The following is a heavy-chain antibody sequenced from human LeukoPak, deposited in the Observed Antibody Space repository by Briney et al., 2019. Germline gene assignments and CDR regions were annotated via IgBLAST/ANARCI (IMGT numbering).Heavy chain of an antibody. Sequence: ASVKVSCKASGYTFTSYGISWVRQAPGQGLEWMGWISAYNGNTNYAQKLQGRVTMTTDTSTSTAYMELRSLRSDDTAVYYCARDLPPIVGAPWGTFDYWGQGTLVTVSS. CDR1: GYTFTSYG. CDR2: ISAYNGNT. CDR3: ARDLPPIVGAPWGTFDY. J-gene: IGHJ4*02. V-gene: IGHV1-18*01. D-gene: IGHD1-26*01.